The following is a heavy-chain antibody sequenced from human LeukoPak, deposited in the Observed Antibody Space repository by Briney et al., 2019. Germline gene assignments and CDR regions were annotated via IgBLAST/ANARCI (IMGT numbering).Heavy chain of an antibody. CDR1: GFTFSSYA. CDR2: ITADGGST. Sequence: GRSLRLSCAASGFTFSSYAMHWVRQAPGKGLEWVAAITADGGSTHYTTSVKGRFIISRDTPKNTLSLQMNNLRAEDTAVYFCARVWLRDYMDVWGEGTTVSVSS. CDR3: ARVWLRDYMDV. D-gene: IGHD5-12*01. V-gene: IGHV3-23*01. J-gene: IGHJ6*03.